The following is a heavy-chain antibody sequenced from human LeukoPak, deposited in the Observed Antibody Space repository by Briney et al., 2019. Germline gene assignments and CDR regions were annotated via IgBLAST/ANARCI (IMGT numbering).Heavy chain of an antibody. CDR2: IYSHGST. CDR1: GFIVSSNY. V-gene: IGHV3-53*01. CDR3: GWVRFGSSPR. Sequence: GGSLRLSCEASGFIVSSNYMIWVRQAPGKGLEWVSLIYSHGSTHYADSVRGRFTISRDSSRGTVYLQLNTVRVEDTAVYYCGWVRFGSSPRWGQGSLVTVSS. D-gene: IGHD3-10*01. J-gene: IGHJ1*01.